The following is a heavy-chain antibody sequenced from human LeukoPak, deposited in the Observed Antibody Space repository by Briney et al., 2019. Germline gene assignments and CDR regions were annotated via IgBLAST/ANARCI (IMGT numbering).Heavy chain of an antibody. D-gene: IGHD3-22*01. CDR1: GGSISSYY. V-gene: IGHV4-4*07. CDR2: IYTSGST. Sequence: SETLSLTCTVSGGSISSYYWSWIRQPAGKGLEWLGRIYTSGSTNYNPSLKSRVTMSVDTSKNQFSLKLSSVTAADTAVYYCARDRVDWYYYDSSGWIDYWGQGTLVTVSS. J-gene: IGHJ4*02. CDR3: ARDRVDWYYYDSSGWIDY.